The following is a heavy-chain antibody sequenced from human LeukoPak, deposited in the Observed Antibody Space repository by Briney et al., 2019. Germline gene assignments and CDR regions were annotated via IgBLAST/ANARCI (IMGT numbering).Heavy chain of an antibody. D-gene: IGHD3-10*01. V-gene: IGHV3-23*01. CDR3: AKDWISYTTSPGELSH. CDR2: IRGSGEST. J-gene: IGHJ4*02. Sequence: AGGSLRLSCAASGFIFNTYAMSWVRQAPGKGLEWVSTIRGSGESTHYADSVQGRFTISRDNSLYTVYLQMDSLRGDDTAVYYCAKDWISYTTSPGELSHWGQGTLVIVSS. CDR1: GFIFNTYA.